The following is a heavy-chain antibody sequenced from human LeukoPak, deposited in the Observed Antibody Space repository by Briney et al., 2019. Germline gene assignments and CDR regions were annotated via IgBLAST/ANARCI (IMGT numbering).Heavy chain of an antibody. CDR3: ARANIAARQLDY. D-gene: IGHD6-6*01. CDR2: IYTTGST. Sequence: SESLSLTCTVSGGSISNYYWSWIRQPAGKGLEWIGRIYTTGSTNYNPSLESRVAMSVDTSKNQFSLKLTSVTAADTAIYYCARANIAARQLDYWGQGTLVTVSS. V-gene: IGHV4-4*07. J-gene: IGHJ4*02. CDR1: GGSISNYY.